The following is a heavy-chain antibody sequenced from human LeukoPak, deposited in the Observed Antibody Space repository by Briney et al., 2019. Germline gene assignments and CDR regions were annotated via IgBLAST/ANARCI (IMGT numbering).Heavy chain of an antibody. Sequence: SVTLSLTCTVSGGSISSYYWSWIRQPPGNGLEWIGYIYYSGSTNYNPSLKSRVTISVDTSKNQFSLKLSSVTAADTAVYYCARTVQSSGWFPDAFDIWGQGTMVTVSS. CDR1: GGSISSYY. V-gene: IGHV4-59*01. CDR2: IYYSGST. CDR3: ARTVQSSGWFPDAFDI. J-gene: IGHJ3*02. D-gene: IGHD6-19*01.